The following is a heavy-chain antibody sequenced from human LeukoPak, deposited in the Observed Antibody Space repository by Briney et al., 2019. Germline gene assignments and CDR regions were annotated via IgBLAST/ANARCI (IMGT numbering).Heavy chain of an antibody. J-gene: IGHJ4*02. Sequence: GGSLRPSCVASGFTFSNYLMNWVRQAPGKGLEWVSGISHSGGSIYYADSVKGRFTISRDNSKNTLYLQMDRLRVEDTAVYYCAMALDYWGQGTLVTVSS. V-gene: IGHV3-23*01. CDR1: GFTFSNYL. CDR2: ISHSGGSI. CDR3: AMALDY.